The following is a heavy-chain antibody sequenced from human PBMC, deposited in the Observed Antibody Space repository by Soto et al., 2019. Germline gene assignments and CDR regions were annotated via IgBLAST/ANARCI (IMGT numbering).Heavy chain of an antibody. D-gene: IGHD2-2*01. CDR1: GFTFSSYA. CDR2: ISGSGGST. J-gene: IGHJ4*02. V-gene: IGHV3-23*01. Sequence: EVQLLESGGGLVQPGGSLRLSCAASGFTFSSYAMSWVRQAPGKGLEWVSAISGSGGSTYYADSVKGRFTISRDNSKSTLYLQMNSLRAEDTAVYYCAKDPIVVVPAAMGYDYWGQGTLVTVSS. CDR3: AKDPIVVVPAAMGYDY.